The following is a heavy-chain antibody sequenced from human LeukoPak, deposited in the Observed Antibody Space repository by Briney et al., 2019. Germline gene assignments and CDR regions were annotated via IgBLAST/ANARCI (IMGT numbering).Heavy chain of an antibody. CDR1: GGSISSYY. D-gene: IGHD6-13*01. J-gene: IGHJ4*02. CDR2: IYYTGST. V-gene: IGHV4-59*01. CDR3: ARDRPGGSSLDY. Sequence: SETRSLTCTVSGGSISSYYWSWIRQPPGKGLEWIGYIYYTGSTNYNPSLKSRVTISVDTSKNQFSLKLSSVTAADTAVYYCARDRPGGSSLDYWGQGNLVTVSS.